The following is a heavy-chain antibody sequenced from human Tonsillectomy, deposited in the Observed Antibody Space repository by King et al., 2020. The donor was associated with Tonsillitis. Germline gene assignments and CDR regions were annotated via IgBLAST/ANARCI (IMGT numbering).Heavy chain of an antibody. V-gene: IGHV4-34*01. CDR2: INHSGST. CDR3: ARGGLYDSSGYYYSGMDV. CDR1: GGSFSGYY. D-gene: IGHD3-22*01. J-gene: IGHJ6*02. Sequence: QVQLQQWGAGLLKPSETLSLTCAVYGGSFSGYYWSWIRQPPGKGLEWIGGINHSGSTNYNPSLKSRVTISIDTSKNQFSLKLSSVTAADTAVYYCARGGLYDSSGYYYSGMDVWGQGTTVTVSS.